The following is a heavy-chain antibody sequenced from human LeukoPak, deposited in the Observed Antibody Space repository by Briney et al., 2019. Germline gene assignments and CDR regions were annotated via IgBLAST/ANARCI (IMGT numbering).Heavy chain of an antibody. D-gene: IGHD3-10*01. V-gene: IGHV3-11*01. Sequence: GGYLRLSCAASGFTFSDYYMSWIRQAPGKGLEWVSYISSSGSTIYYADSVKGRFTISRDNAKNSLYLQMNSLRAEDTAVYYCARFDGSGSYYYYYGMDVWGQGTTVTVSS. CDR1: GFTFSDYY. J-gene: IGHJ6*02. CDR3: ARFDGSGSYYYYYGMDV. CDR2: ISSSGSTI.